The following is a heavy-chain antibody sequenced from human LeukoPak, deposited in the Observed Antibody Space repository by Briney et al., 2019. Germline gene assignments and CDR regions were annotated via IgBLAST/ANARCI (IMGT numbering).Heavy chain of an antibody. CDR2: IVPLLDIA. D-gene: IGHD3-22*01. J-gene: IGHJ4*02. CDR3: AREVVLTGSGYYYPYYFDY. V-gene: IGHV1-69*04. CDR1: GYTFTNYA. Sequence: SVKVSCKASGYTFTNYAISWVRQAPGQGLEWMGRIVPLLDIANYAQKFQGRVTITADKSTSTAYMELSSLRSEDTAVYYCAREVVLTGSGYYYPYYFDYWGQGTLLTVSS.